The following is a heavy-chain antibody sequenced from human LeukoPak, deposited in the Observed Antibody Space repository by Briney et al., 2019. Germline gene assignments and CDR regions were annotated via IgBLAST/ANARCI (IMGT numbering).Heavy chain of an antibody. CDR2: IYSGGST. Sequence: GGSLRLSCAASGFTVSSNYMSWVRQAPGKGLEWVSVIYSGGSTYYADSVKGRFTISRDNSKNTLYLQMNSLRAEDTAVYYCARDPIAAAGTSDYWGQGTLVTVSS. CDR1: GFTVSSNY. V-gene: IGHV3-66*01. CDR3: ARDPIAAAGTSDY. J-gene: IGHJ4*02. D-gene: IGHD6-13*01.